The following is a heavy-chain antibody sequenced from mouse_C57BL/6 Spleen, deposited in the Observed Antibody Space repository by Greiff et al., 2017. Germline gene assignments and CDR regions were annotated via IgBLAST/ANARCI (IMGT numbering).Heavy chain of an antibody. J-gene: IGHJ1*03. CDR2: INPSNGGT. V-gene: IGHV1-53*01. CDR1: GYTFTSYW. D-gene: IGHD1-1*01. CDR3: ARWGSSERYFDV. Sequence: QVQLQQPGTELVKPGASVKLSCKASGYTFTSYWMHWVKQRPGQGLEWIGNINPSNGGTNYNEKFKSKATLTVDKSSSTAYMQLSSLTSEDSAVYYGARWGSSERYFDVWGTGTTVTVSS.